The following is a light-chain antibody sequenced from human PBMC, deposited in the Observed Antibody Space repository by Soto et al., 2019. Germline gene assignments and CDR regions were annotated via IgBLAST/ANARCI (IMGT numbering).Light chain of an antibody. CDR1: SSDVGGYNY. CDR2: EVS. CDR3: SSYTSSSTLEGV. V-gene: IGLV2-14*01. Sequence: QSALTQPASVSGSPGKSITISCTGTSSDVGGYNYVSWYQQHPGKAPKLMIYEVSSRPSGVSNRFSGSKSGNTASLTISGLQAEDEADYYCSSYTSSSTLEGVFGGGTKLTVL. J-gene: IGLJ2*01.